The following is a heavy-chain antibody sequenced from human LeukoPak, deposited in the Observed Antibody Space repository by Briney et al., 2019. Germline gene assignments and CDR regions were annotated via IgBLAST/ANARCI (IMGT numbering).Heavy chain of an antibody. CDR2: IPYDGSNK. Sequence: PGGSLRLSCAASGFSFSSYGMHGVRQAPGKGLEWVAFIPYDGSNKYYAESVKSRFTISRDNSKNTLYVQTNSLRAEDTGVYYCAKDGTETVTRLSEFDYWGQGTLVTVSS. J-gene: IGHJ4*02. V-gene: IGHV3-30*02. CDR1: GFSFSSYG. CDR3: AKDGTETVTRLSEFDY. D-gene: IGHD4-17*01.